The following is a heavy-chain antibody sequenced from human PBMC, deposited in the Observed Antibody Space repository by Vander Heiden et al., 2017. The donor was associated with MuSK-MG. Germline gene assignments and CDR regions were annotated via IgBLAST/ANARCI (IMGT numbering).Heavy chain of an antibody. CDR2: IYSGGST. Sequence: EVQLVETGGGLIQPGGSLRLSCAASGFTVSSNYMSWVRQAPGKGLEWGSVIYSGGSTYYADSVKGRFTIFRDNSKNTLYLQMNSLRAEDTAVYYCAREVGVGGGWYFDLWGRGTLVTVSS. CDR1: GFTVSSNY. V-gene: IGHV3-53*02. CDR3: AREVGVGGGWYFDL. D-gene: IGHD1-26*01. J-gene: IGHJ2*01.